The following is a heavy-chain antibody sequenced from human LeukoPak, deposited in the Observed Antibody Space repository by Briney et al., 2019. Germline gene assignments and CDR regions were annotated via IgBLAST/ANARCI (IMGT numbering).Heavy chain of an antibody. V-gene: IGHV3-30*18. J-gene: IGHJ4*02. CDR2: ISYDGSNK. CDR1: GFTFSSYG. Sequence: PGRSLRLSCAASGFTFSSYGMHWVRQAPGKGLEWVAVISYDGSNKYYADSVKGRFTISRDNSKNTLYLQMNSLRAGDTAVYYCAKGALVSVRGYFDYWGQGTLVTVSS. CDR3: AKGALVSVRGYFDY. D-gene: IGHD3-10*01.